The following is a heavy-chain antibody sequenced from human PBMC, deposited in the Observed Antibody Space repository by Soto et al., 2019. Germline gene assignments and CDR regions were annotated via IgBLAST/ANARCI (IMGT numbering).Heavy chain of an antibody. CDR1: GFTFSSSA. V-gene: IGHV3-23*01. CDR2: ISGSGVAK. D-gene: IGHD1-26*01. J-gene: IGHJ4*02. CDR3: AKDRSPGAITWNVY. Sequence: DVQLLGSGGALVQPGGSLRLSCVASGFTFSSSAMNWVRQAPGKGLEWVSTISGSGVAKYYADSVKGRFTISRDNSNNTVSLQMNSLRAEDAAVYYCAKDRSPGAITWNVYWGQGTLVTVSS.